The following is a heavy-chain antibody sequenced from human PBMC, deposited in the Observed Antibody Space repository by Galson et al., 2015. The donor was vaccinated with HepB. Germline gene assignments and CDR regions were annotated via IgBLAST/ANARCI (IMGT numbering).Heavy chain of an antibody. V-gene: IGHV3-30*04. D-gene: IGHD1-26*01. CDR3: ASASWEADAFDI. J-gene: IGHJ3*02. CDR2: ISYDGSNK. Sequence: SLRLSCAASGFTFSSYAMHWVRQAPGKGLEWVAVISYDGSNKYYADSVKGRFTISRDNSKNTLYLQMNSLRAEDTAVYYCASASWEADAFDIWGQGTMVTVSS. CDR1: GFTFSSYA.